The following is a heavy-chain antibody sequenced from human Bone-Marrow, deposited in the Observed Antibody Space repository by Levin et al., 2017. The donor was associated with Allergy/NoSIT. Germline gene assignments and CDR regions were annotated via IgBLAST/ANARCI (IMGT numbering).Heavy chain of an antibody. V-gene: IGHV3-23*01. CDR2: ISGSGGST. D-gene: IGHD6-19*01. CDR3: AKDPQSSGWYGDTPPTNHSY. Sequence: PGGSLRLSCAASGFTFSSYAMSWVRQAPGKGLEWVSAISGSGGSTYYADSVKGRFTISRDNSKNTLYLQMNSLRAEDTAVYYCAKDPQSSGWYGDTPPTNHSYWGQGTLVTVSS. CDR1: GFTFSSYA. J-gene: IGHJ4*02.